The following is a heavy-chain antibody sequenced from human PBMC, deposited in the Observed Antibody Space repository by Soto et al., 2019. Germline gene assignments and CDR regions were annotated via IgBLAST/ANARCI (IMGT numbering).Heavy chain of an antibody. Sequence: EVQLLESGGALVQPGGSLRLSCAASGFTFSSYAMSWVRQAPGKGLEWVSAISGSGGSTYYADSVKGRFTISRDNSKNTLYLQMNSLRAEDTAVYYCAKDPNDSSGYYLSYFDYWGQGTLVTVSS. CDR3: AKDPNDSSGYYLSYFDY. CDR1: GFTFSSYA. CDR2: ISGSGGST. D-gene: IGHD3-22*01. V-gene: IGHV3-23*01. J-gene: IGHJ4*02.